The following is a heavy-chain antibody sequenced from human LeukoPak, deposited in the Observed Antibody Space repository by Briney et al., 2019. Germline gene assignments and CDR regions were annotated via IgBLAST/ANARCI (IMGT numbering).Heavy chain of an antibody. J-gene: IGHJ4*02. Sequence: ASVKVSCKASGYTFTSYGISWVRQAPGQGLEWMGWISAYNGNTNYAQKLQGRVTMTTDTSTSTAYMELRSLRSDDTAVYYCARSPGGAAAGYYFDYWGQGTLVTASS. D-gene: IGHD6-13*01. CDR1: GYTFTSYG. CDR2: ISAYNGNT. V-gene: IGHV1-18*01. CDR3: ARSPGGAAAGYYFDY.